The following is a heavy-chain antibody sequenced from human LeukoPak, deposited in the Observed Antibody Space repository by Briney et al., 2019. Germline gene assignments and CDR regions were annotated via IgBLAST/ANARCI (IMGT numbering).Heavy chain of an antibody. CDR1: GGSISSSSYY. Sequence: SETLSLTCTVSGGSISSSSYYWGWIRQPPGKGLEWIRSIYYSGSTYYNPSLKSRVTISVDTSKNQFSLKLSSVTAADTAVYYCARGIVVVPAAISPRSRYFDYWGQGTLVTVSS. CDR3: ARGIVVVPAAISPRSRYFDY. V-gene: IGHV4-39*01. D-gene: IGHD2-2*01. CDR2: IYYSGST. J-gene: IGHJ4*02.